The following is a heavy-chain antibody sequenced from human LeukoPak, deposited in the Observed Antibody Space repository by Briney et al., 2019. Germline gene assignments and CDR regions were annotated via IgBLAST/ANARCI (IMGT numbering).Heavy chain of an antibody. J-gene: IGHJ4*02. Sequence: GRSLRLSCAAFGFTFSSYGMHWVRQAPGKGLEWVADISYDGSNKYYADSVKGRFTISRDNSKNTLYLQMNSLRAEDTAVYYCAKGEDYGDYVGSLVDYWGQGTLVTVSS. V-gene: IGHV3-30*18. CDR1: GFTFSSYG. CDR3: AKGEDYGDYVGSLVDY. D-gene: IGHD4-17*01. CDR2: ISYDGSNK.